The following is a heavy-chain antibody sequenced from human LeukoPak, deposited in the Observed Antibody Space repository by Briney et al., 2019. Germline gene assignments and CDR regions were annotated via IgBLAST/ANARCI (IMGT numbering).Heavy chain of an antibody. J-gene: IGHJ6*02. CDR1: GFTFSSYA. D-gene: IGHD3-22*01. CDR2: ISYDGSNK. Sequence: GGSLRLSCAASGFTFSSYAMQWVRQAPGKGLEWVAVISYDGSNKYYADSVKGRFTISRDNSKNTLYLQMNSLRAEDTAVYYCAREIRDSSGYYYGMDVWGQGTTVTVSS. V-gene: IGHV3-30-3*01. CDR3: AREIRDSSGYYYGMDV.